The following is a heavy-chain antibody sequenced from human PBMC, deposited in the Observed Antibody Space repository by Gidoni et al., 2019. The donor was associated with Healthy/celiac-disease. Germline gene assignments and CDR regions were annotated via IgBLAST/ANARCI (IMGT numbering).Heavy chain of an antibody. D-gene: IGHD2-15*01. CDR1: GGSISSSSYY. V-gene: IGHV4-39*01. CDR3: ARQGGKGSGSAFDI. CDR2: LYYSGST. Sequence: QLQLQESGPGLVKPSETLSLPCTVSGGSISSSSYYWGWIRQPPGKGLEWIGSLYYSGSTYYNPSLKSRVTISVDTSKNQFSLKLSSVTAADTAVYYCARQGGKGSGSAFDIWGQGTMVTVSS. J-gene: IGHJ3*02.